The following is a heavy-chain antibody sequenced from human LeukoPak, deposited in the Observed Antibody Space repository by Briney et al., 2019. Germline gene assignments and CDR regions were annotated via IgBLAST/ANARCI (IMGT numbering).Heavy chain of an antibody. CDR3: AREVAMNY. Sequence: AASVKVSCKASGYTFTTYGINWVRQAPGQGLEWMGWISGYNGNANYAQKLQGRVTMTTDTSTSTAYMELSRLRSEDTAVYYCAREVAMNYWGQGTLVTVSS. J-gene: IGHJ4*02. D-gene: IGHD5-18*01. CDR2: ISGYNGNA. V-gene: IGHV1-18*01. CDR1: GYTFTTYG.